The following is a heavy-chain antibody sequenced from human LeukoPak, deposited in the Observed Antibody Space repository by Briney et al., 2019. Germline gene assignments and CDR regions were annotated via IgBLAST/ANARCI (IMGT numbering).Heavy chain of an antibody. V-gene: IGHV4-59*12. J-gene: IGHJ4*02. D-gene: IGHD3-9*01. CDR2: ISYTGST. Sequence: SETLSLTCTVSGGSISSSYWSWIRQPPGKGLEWIGDISYTGSTNYNPSVKSRVTISVDTSKKQFSLKLSSVTAADTAVYYCARPTIFESYFAYWGQGTLVTVS. CDR3: ARPTIFESYFAY. CDR1: GGSISSSY.